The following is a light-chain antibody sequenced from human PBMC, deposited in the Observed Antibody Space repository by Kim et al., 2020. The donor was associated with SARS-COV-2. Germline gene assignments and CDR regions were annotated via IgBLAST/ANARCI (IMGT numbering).Light chain of an antibody. Sequence: PGERATLSCRASQSVSSSYLAWYQQKPGQAPRLLIYGASSRATGVPDRFSGSGSGTDFTLTITRLEPEDFAVYYCQQYGNSPHTFGQGTRVDIK. CDR1: QSVSSSY. CDR2: GAS. CDR3: QQYGNSPHT. V-gene: IGKV3-20*01. J-gene: IGKJ1*01.